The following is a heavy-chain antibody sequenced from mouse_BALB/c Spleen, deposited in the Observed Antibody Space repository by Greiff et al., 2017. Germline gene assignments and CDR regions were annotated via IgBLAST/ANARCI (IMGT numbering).Heavy chain of an antibody. Sequence: EVKLQESGPGLVKPSQSLSLTCTVTGYSITSDYAWNWLRQFPGNKLEWMGYISYSGSTSYNPSLKSRISITRDTSKNQFFLQLNSVTTEDTATYYCARRGALDYDEGKWFAYWGQGTLVTVSA. CDR3: ARRGALDYDEGKWFAY. CDR2: ISYSGST. V-gene: IGHV3-2*02. J-gene: IGHJ3*01. CDR1: GYSITSDYA. D-gene: IGHD2-4*01.